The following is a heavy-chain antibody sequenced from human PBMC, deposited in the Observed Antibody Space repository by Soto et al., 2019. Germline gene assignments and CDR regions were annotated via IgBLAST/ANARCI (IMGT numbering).Heavy chain of an antibody. V-gene: IGHV1-69*13. CDR1: GVTFNRQD. J-gene: IGHJ4*02. CDR2: IIPMFGTP. CDR3: ATSGGRDGYSFDY. Sequence: SVKVSCKASGVTFNRQDMRWVRQAPGQGLEWMGGIIPMFGTPHYAEKFQDRVTITADESTGTAYLELSSLTSEDTAVYYCATSGGRDGYSFDYWGPGTLVTVSS. D-gene: IGHD5-12*01.